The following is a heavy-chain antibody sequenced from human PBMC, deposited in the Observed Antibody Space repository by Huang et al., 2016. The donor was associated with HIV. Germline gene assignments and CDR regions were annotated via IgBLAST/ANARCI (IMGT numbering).Heavy chain of an antibody. V-gene: IGHV2-5*01. CDR3: AHLGDFWSGFTGREYVDQ. CDR1: GFSLRTSGVG. Sequence: ITLKESGPTLVKPTQTLTLTCTFPGFSLRTSGVGVGWIRHPPGTALEWLALIYWNEEKRSNPSLRPRLTVTKDNAKNQVILTVANVEPVDTATYVWAHLGDFWSGFTGREYVDQWGQGVLVAVSS. J-gene: IGHJ4*02. CDR2: IYWNEEK. D-gene: IGHD3-3*01.